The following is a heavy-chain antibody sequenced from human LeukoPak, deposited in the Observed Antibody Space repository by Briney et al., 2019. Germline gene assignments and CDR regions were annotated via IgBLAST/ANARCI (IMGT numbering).Heavy chain of an antibody. Sequence: GGSLRLSCAASGFTFSSYAMSWVRRAPGKGLEWVSAISGSGGSTYYADSVKGRFTISRDNSKNTLYLQMNSLRAEDTAVYYCAKDPRIAVAGYVDYWGQGNLVTVSS. CDR1: GFTFSSYA. V-gene: IGHV3-23*01. D-gene: IGHD6-19*01. CDR3: AKDPRIAVAGYVDY. J-gene: IGHJ4*02. CDR2: ISGSGGST.